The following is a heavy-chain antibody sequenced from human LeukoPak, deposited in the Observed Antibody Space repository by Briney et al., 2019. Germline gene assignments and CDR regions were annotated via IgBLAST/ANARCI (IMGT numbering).Heavy chain of an antibody. J-gene: IGHJ4*02. Sequence: PGGSLRLSCAASGFTFSSYAMSWVRQAPRKGLGWVAAISGSGGSTYYADSVKGRFTISRDNSKNTLYLQMNSLRAEDTAVYYCAKGRTEFDYWGQGTLVTVSS. CDR1: GFTFSSYA. V-gene: IGHV3-23*01. CDR3: AKGRTEFDY. CDR2: ISGSGGST. D-gene: IGHD1/OR15-1a*01.